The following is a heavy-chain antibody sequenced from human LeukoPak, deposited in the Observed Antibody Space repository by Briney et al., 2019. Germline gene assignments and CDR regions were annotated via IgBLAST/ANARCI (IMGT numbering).Heavy chain of an antibody. Sequence: TSETLSLTCAVPGYSISSGYYWGWIRQPPGKGPEWIGSVFHTGSSYYIPSLKSRVTISVDTSKNQFSLEVSSVTAADTAIYYCARGISTTGHDYWGPGTLVTVSS. D-gene: IGHD4-11*01. CDR3: ARGISTTGHDY. CDR2: VFHTGSS. V-gene: IGHV4-38-2*01. CDR1: GYSISSGYY. J-gene: IGHJ4*02.